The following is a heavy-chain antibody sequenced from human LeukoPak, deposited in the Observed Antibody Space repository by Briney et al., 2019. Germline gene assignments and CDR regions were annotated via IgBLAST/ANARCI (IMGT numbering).Heavy chain of an antibody. CDR3: AKVLPAAGLEL. CDR1: DGSMSDSIT. CDR2: IHDDGRT. J-gene: IGHJ4*02. Sequence: SETLSLTCSVSDGSMSDSITWGWVRQPPGKGLEWLANIHDDGRTAPNPSLRSRLTISQDRSENQFSLKVSSVTAADTAFYYCAKVLPAAGLELWGQGILVNGSS. D-gene: IGHD6-25*01. V-gene: IGHV4/OR15-8*01.